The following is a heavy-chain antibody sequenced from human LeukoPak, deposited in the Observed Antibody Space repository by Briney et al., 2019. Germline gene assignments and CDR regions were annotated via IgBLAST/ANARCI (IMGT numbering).Heavy chain of an antibody. Sequence: PSETLSLTCTVSGGSISSGSYYWSWIRQPAGKGLEWIGRIYTSGSTNYNPSLKSRVTISVDTSKNQFSLKLSSVTAADTAVYYCARENPQYYDLTFDYWGQGTLVTVSS. D-gene: IGHD3-3*01. CDR1: GGSISSGSYY. CDR3: ARENPQYYDLTFDY. CDR2: IYTSGST. J-gene: IGHJ4*02. V-gene: IGHV4-61*02.